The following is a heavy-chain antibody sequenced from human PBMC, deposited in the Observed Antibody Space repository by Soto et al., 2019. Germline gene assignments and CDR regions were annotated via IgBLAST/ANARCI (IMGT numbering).Heavy chain of an antibody. CDR1: GGSISSYY. CDR2: IYYSGST. CDR3: ARDAESGAQWDNWFDP. J-gene: IGHJ5*02. Sequence: SETLSLTCTVSGGSISSYYWSWIRQPPGKGLEWIGYIYYSGSTNYNPSLKSRVTISVDTSKNQFSLKLSSVTAADTAVYYCARDAESGAQWDNWFDPWGQGTLVTISS. D-gene: IGHD2-8*01. V-gene: IGHV4-59*01.